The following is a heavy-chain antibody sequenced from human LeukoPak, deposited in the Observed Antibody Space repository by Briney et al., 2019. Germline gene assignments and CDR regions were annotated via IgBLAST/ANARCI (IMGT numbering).Heavy chain of an antibody. V-gene: IGHV4-4*02. CDR1: EFTFSNYG. CDR3: ARYRGASGYHFDY. J-gene: IGHJ4*02. Sequence: GSLRLSCAASEFTFSNYGMHWVRQAPGKGLEWIGEIYRGGSTNYNPSLKSRVTISLDKSKNQFSLRLSSVTAADTAVYYCARYRGASGYHFDYWGQGTLVTVSS. D-gene: IGHD5-12*01. CDR2: IYRGGST.